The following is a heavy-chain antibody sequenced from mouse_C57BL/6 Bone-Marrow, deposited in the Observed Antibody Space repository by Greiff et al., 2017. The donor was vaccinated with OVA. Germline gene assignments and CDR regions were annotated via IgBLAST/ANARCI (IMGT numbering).Heavy chain of an antibody. CDR1: GYTFTDYY. Sequence: EVQLQQSGPVLVKPGASVKMSCKASGYTFTDYYMNWVKQSHGKSLEWIGVINPYNGGTSYNQKFKGKATLTVDKSSSTAYMELNSLTSENSAVYYCASSETSLWLTSYWYFDVWGTGTTVTVSS. CDR2: INPYNGGT. V-gene: IGHV1-19*01. D-gene: IGHD2-2*01. J-gene: IGHJ1*03. CDR3: ASSETSLWLTSYWYFDV.